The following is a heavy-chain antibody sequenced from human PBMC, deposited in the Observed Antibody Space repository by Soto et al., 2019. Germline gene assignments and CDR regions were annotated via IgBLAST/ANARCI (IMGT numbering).Heavy chain of an antibody. D-gene: IGHD3-10*01. J-gene: IGHJ6*02. Sequence: QVQLQQWGAGLLKPSETLSLTCAVYGGSFSGYYWSWIRQPPGKGLEWIGEINHSGSTNYNPSLKSRVTISVDTSKNQFSLKLSSVTAADTAVYYGARVLLWFGPSLSGMDVWGQGTTVTVSS. V-gene: IGHV4-34*01. CDR1: GGSFSGYY. CDR2: INHSGST. CDR3: ARVLLWFGPSLSGMDV.